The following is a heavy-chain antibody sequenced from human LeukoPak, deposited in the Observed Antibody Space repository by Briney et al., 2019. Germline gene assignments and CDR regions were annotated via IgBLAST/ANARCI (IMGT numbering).Heavy chain of an antibody. Sequence: GGSLRLSCAASGFTFSSYWMSWVRQAPGKGLEWVSTMSGSAGLTYYADFVKGRFTISRENSENTLYLQLNNLRGEDTAVYYCAKSVYYYGSGGYAGFDPWGQGTLVTVSS. CDR1: GFTFSSYW. D-gene: IGHD3-10*01. CDR3: AKSVYYYGSGGYAGFDP. V-gene: IGHV3-23*01. CDR2: MSGSAGLT. J-gene: IGHJ5*02.